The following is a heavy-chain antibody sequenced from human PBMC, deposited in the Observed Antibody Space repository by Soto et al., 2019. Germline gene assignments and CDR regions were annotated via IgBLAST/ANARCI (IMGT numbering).Heavy chain of an antibody. CDR1: GFTCSSYA. CDR2: ISYDGSNK. J-gene: IGHJ3*02. V-gene: IGHV3-30-3*01. D-gene: IGHD3-22*01. Sequence: GGSLRLSCAASGFTCSSYAMHWVRQAPGKGLEWVAVISYDGSNKYYADSVKGRFTISRDNSKNTLYLQMNSLRAEDTAVYYCARGYYYDSSSISSHAFAIWGQGTMVTVSS. CDR3: ARGYYYDSSSISSHAFAI.